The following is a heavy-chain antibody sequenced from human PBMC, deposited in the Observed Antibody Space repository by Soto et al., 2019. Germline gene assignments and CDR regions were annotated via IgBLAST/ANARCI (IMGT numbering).Heavy chain of an antibody. J-gene: IGHJ4*02. CDR2: ISHMFGAE. D-gene: IGHD3-10*01. V-gene: IGHV1-69*19. CDR3: AREFQVHTPAFAY. Sequence: QVQLVQSGAEMKKPGSSVKVSCQSSGGTFNTYAMNWVGQAPGQGPESMGEISHMFGAEKYAPKFQGRVTMTADDATGTSYMQLSSLTSEDTALYFCAREFQVHTPAFAYWGEGTLVTVSS. CDR1: GGTFNTYA.